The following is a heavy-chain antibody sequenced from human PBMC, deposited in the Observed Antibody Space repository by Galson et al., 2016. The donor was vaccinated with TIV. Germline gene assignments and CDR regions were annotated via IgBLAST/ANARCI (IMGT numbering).Heavy chain of an antibody. Sequence: SLRLSCAASEFVFSSFWMTWVRQAPGKGLEWVANIKQDGSEKYYVDSVKGRFTISRDNAKTSMYLQMNSLRAEDTAVYYCARGRGGEYFDYWGQGTLVTVSS. CDR3: ARGRGGEYFDY. CDR2: IKQDGSEK. V-gene: IGHV3-7*03. CDR1: EFVFSSFW. D-gene: IGHD3-16*01. J-gene: IGHJ4*02.